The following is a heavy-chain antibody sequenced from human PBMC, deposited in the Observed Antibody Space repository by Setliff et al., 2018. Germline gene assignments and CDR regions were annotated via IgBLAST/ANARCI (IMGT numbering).Heavy chain of an antibody. D-gene: IGHD3-10*01. CDR3: ARHEFVGGYYGSVTYRHFDY. V-gene: IGHV4-39*01. CDR1: GDSISSTSYQ. Sequence: PSETLSLTCTVSGDSISSTSYQWGWVRQPPGKGLEWIGSIYYTGTAYDNPSLKSRVTISVDTSKNQFSLQVTSLAATDTALYFCARHEFVGGYYGSVTYRHFDYWGQGILVTVSS. J-gene: IGHJ4*02. CDR2: IYYTGTA.